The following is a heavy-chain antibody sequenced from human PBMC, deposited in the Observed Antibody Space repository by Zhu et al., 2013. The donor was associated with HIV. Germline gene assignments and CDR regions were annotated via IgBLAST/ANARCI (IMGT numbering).Heavy chain of an antibody. Sequence: QVQLQESGPGLVKPSETLSLTCTVSGGSVSSGSYYWSWIQQPPGKGLEWIGYIYYSGSTNYNPSLKSRVTISVDTSKNQFSLKLSSVTAADTAVYYCARTGLAQDPEVVAALAAFDIWGQGTMVTVSS. J-gene: IGHJ3*02. V-gene: IGHV4-61*01. D-gene: IGHD2-15*01. CDR2: IYYSGST. CDR1: GGSVSSGSYY. CDR3: ARTGLAQDPEVVAALAAFDI.